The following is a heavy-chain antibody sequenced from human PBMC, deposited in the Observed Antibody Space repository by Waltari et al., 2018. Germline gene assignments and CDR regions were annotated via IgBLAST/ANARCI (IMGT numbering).Heavy chain of an antibody. CDR2: IIPVLGIA. CDR3: ARNFGTTYYFDY. CDR1: GGTFSSYA. Sequence: QVQLVQSGAEVKKPGSSVKVSCKASGGTFSSYAISWVRQAPGQGLEWMGGIIPVLGIANYAQKFQGRVTITADESTSTAYMELSSLRSEDTAVYYCARNFGTTYYFDYWGQGTLVTVSS. J-gene: IGHJ4*02. D-gene: IGHD3-10*01. V-gene: IGHV1-69*04.